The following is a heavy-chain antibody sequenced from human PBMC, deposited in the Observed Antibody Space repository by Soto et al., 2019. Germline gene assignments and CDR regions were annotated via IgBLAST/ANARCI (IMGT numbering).Heavy chain of an antibody. V-gene: IGHV4-59*01. CDR1: GGSISSYY. CDR3: ASSRGLRNFDY. J-gene: IGHJ4*02. Sequence: SETLSLTCTVSGGSISSYYWSWIRQPPGKGLEWIGYIYYTGSTNYNPSLKSRVTISVDTSKNQFSLKLSSVTAADTAVYYCASSRGLRNFDYWGQGTLVTVSS. D-gene: IGHD4-17*01. CDR2: IYYTGST.